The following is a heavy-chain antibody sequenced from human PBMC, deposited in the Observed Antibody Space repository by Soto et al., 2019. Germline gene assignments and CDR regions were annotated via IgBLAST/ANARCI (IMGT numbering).Heavy chain of an antibody. CDR1: GYTFTSYY. CDR2: INPRGGTT. D-gene: IGHD6-6*01. V-gene: IGHV1-46*03. CDR3: ARESGTIAGRPMDFHFGF. J-gene: IGHJ4*02. Sequence: ASVKVSCKASGYTFTSYYMHWVRQAPGQGLEWMGIINPRGGTTVFAQKFQGRVTMTRDTSTSTVYMELSSLRSEDTAVYYCARESGTIAGRPMDFHFGFWGQGTLVTVSS.